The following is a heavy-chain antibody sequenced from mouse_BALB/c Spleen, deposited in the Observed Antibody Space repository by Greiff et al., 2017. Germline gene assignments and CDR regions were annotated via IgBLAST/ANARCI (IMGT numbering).Heavy chain of an antibody. J-gene: IGHJ2*01. CDR1: GYTFTSYW. Sequence: VQLQQSGTVLARPGASVKMSCKASGYTFTSYWMHWVKQRPGQGLEWIGAIYPGNSDTSYNQKFKGKAKLTAVTSTSTAYMELSSLTNEDSAVYYCARSRGAYDYRGYFDYWGQGTTLTVSS. CDR3: ARSRGAYDYRGYFDY. V-gene: IGHV1-5*01. CDR2: IYPGNSDT. D-gene: IGHD2-4*01.